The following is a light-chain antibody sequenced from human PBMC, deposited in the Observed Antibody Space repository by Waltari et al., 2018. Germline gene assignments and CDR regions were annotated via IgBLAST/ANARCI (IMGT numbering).Light chain of an antibody. CDR2: EDT. V-gene: IGLV3-10*01. Sequence: SYELTQTPSVSVSPGQTARITCSGHELPIQYAYWFQQKSGQATLLVIYEDTKRPSGIPDRFSGSSSGTVATLTIAGAQVDDEADYYCYSSDSTGLRVFGGGTSVVVL. CDR3: YSSDSTGLRV. CDR1: ELPIQY. J-gene: IGLJ1*01.